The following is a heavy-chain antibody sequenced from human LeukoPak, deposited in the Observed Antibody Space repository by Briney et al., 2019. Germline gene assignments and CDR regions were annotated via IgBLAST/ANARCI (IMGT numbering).Heavy chain of an antibody. J-gene: IGHJ6*02. CDR1: GGSISSYY. V-gene: IGHV4-59*01. CDR2: IYYSGST. CDR3: ARGYYYGSGSWDYYYYYGMDV. Sequence: SETLSLTCTVSGGSISSYYWSWIRQPPGKGLEWIGYIYYSGSTNYNPSLKSRVTISVDTPKNQFSLKLSSVTAADTAVYYCARGYYYGSGSWDYYYYYGMDVWGQGTTVTVSS. D-gene: IGHD3-10*01.